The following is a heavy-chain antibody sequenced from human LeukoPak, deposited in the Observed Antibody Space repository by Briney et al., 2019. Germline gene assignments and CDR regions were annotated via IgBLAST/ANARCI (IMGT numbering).Heavy chain of an antibody. J-gene: IGHJ4*02. Sequence: PSETLSLTCTVSGGSISSYYWSWIRQPPGKGLEWIGYIYYSGSTNYNPSLKSRVTISVDTSKNQFSLKLSSVTAADTAVYYCAGGSVGATSYWGQGTLVTVSS. D-gene: IGHD1-26*01. CDR2: IYYSGST. CDR3: AGGSVGATSY. V-gene: IGHV4-59*08. CDR1: GGSISSYY.